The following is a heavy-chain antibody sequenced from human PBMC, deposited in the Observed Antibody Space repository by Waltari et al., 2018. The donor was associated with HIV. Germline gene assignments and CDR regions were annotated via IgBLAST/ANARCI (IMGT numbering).Heavy chain of an antibody. CDR2: ISYDGTNQ. V-gene: IGHV3-30*15. D-gene: IGHD3-10*01. J-gene: IGHJ5*01. CDR3: AKDGRLRWYGDTGWLDS. CDR1: GFTFRDYA. Sequence: QVYLLESGGGVVQPGRSLRLSCVTSGFTFRDYAFHWVRQAPGQGLEWRAAISYDGTNQYYAKSVKGRFIISRDDATNTVHLQMGSLRVEDTAMYFCAKDGRLRWYGDTGWLDSWGRGSQVTVSS.